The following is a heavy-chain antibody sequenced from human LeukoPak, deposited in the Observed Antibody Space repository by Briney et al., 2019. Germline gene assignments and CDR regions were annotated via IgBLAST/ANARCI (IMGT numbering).Heavy chain of an antibody. Sequence: GGSLRLSCAASGFTFSSYWMHWVRQSPGKGLEWVGQLKGDGSRANYADSVRGRFTISRDNAKNTVYLQLNSLRAEDTAVYYCARDGYLAPVIAFLDYWGQGTPVTVSS. J-gene: IGHJ4*02. CDR2: LKGDGSRA. CDR3: ARDGYLAPVIAFLDY. CDR1: GFTFSSYW. D-gene: IGHD2-2*03. V-gene: IGHV3-74*01.